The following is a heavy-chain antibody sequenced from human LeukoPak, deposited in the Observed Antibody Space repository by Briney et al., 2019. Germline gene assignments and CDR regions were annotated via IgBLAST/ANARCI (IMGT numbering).Heavy chain of an antibody. J-gene: IGHJ5*02. CDR2: IYSGGST. CDR3: ARTSGRKSIAARPDNWFDP. CDR1: GFTVSSNY. D-gene: IGHD6-6*01. V-gene: IGHV3-53*04. Sequence: PGGSLRLSCAASGFTVSSNYMSWVRQAPGKGLEWVSVIYSGGSTYYADSVKGRFTISRHNSKNTLYLQMNSLRAEDTAVYYCARTSGRKSIAARPDNWFDPWGQGTLVTVSS.